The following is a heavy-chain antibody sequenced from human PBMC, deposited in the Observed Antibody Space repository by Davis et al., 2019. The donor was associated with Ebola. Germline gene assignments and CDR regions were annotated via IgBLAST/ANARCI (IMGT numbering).Heavy chain of an antibody. CDR2: ISYDGSNK. J-gene: IGHJ4*02. CDR1: GFTFSSYG. CDR3: ARDGVVRAFDY. D-gene: IGHD3-3*01. Sequence: GGSLRLSCAASGFTFSSYGMHWVRQAPGKGLEWVAVISYDGSNKYYADSVKGRFTIPRDNAKNTLYLQMNSLRAEDTAVYYCARDGVVRAFDYWGQGTLVTVSS. V-gene: IGHV3-30*03.